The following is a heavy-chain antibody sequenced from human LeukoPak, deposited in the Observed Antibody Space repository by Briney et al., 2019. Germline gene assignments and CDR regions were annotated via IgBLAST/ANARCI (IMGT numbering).Heavy chain of an antibody. CDR3: ARGEGYYYMDV. Sequence: SETLSLTCTVSGGSTSSYYWSWIRQPPGTGLEWIGYIYYRGSTNYNPSLKSRVTISVDTSKNQFSLKLSSVTAADTAVYYCARGEGYYYMDVWGKETTVTISS. CDR1: GGSTSSYY. J-gene: IGHJ6*03. V-gene: IGHV4-59*01. CDR2: IYYRGST.